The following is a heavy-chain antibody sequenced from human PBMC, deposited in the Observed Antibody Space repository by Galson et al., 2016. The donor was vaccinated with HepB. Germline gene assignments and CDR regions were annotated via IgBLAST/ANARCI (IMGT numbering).Heavy chain of an antibody. CDR3: VRGSGWLSDH. D-gene: IGHD6-19*01. CDR2: IKQDGSEE. CDR1: GFTLSTYW. V-gene: IGHV3-7*03. J-gene: IGHJ4*02. Sequence: SLRLSCAVSGFTLSTYWMTWVRQAPGKGLEWVAIIKQDGSEEIYEDSVRGRFTISGDNAKNLQFLQMNSLRGEDTAVYYCVRGSGWLSDHWGQGILVTVSS.